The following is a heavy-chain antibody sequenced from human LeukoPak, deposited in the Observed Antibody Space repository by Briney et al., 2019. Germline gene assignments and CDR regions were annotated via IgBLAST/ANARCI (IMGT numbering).Heavy chain of an antibody. V-gene: IGHV3-23*01. CDR1: GFTFTNYA. D-gene: IGHD3-3*01. Sequence: PGGSLRLSCAASGFTFTNYAMSWVRQAPGKGLEWVSGIRSSSADTFYADSVKGRFTISRDNAKNSLYLQMNSLRAEDTAVYYCARDKGDFWSGSTSFDYWGQGTLVTVSS. CDR3: ARDKGDFWSGSTSFDY. J-gene: IGHJ4*02. CDR2: IRSSSADT.